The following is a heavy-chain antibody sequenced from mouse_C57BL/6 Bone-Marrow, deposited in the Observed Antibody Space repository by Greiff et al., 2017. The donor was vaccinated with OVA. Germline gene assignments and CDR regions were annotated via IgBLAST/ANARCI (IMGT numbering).Heavy chain of an antibody. Sequence: DVHLVESGAGLVKPGGSLKLSCAASGFTFSDYGMHWVRQAPEKGLEWVAYISSGSSTIYYADTVKGRFPISRDNAKNTLFLQMTSLRSEDTAMYYCARPYYSNYLFAYWGQGTLVTVSA. CDR2: ISSGSSTI. D-gene: IGHD2-5*01. V-gene: IGHV5-17*01. CDR3: ARPYYSNYLFAY. CDR1: GFTFSDYG. J-gene: IGHJ3*01.